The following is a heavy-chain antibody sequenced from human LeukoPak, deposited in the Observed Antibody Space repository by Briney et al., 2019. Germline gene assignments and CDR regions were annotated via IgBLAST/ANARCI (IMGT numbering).Heavy chain of an antibody. Sequence: GGTLRLSCAASGFTFSSYGMSSVRQAPGKGLEWVSAISGRGGSTYYADSVKGRFTISRDNSKNTLYLQINSLRAEDTALYYCAKEVGSGYDPLDYWGQGTLVTVSS. CDR1: GFTFSSYG. V-gene: IGHV3-23*01. CDR3: AKEVGSGYDPLDY. J-gene: IGHJ4*02. CDR2: ISGRGGST. D-gene: IGHD5-12*01.